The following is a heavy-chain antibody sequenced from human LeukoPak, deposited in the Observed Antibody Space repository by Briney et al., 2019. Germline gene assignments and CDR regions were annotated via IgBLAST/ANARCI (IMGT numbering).Heavy chain of an antibody. CDR1: GFTFSSYG. J-gene: IGHJ4*02. CDR2: ISYDGSNK. Sequence: PGGSLRLSCAASGFTFSSYGMHWVRQAPGKGLEWVAVISYDGSNKYYADSVKGRFTISRDNSKNTLYLQMNSLRAEDTAVYYCAKDHAVSSGWGLDYWGQGTPVTVSS. D-gene: IGHD6-19*01. CDR3: AKDHAVSSGWGLDY. V-gene: IGHV3-30*18.